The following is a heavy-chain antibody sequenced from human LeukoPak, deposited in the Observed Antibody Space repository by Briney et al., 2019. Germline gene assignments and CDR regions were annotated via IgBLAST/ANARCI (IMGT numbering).Heavy chain of an antibody. CDR1: GYTFTIYY. CDR3: ARDYLGYCSSTSCYRDAFDI. J-gene: IGHJ3*02. CDR2: INPSGGST. Sequence: ASVTVSFKASGYTFTIYYMHWVRQAPGQGLEWVGVINPSGGSTSYSQKFQGRVTITRDTSTSTVYMELSSLSSDDTAVYYCARDYLGYCSSTSCYRDAFDIWGQGTMVTVSS. D-gene: IGHD2-2*02. V-gene: IGHV1-46*01.